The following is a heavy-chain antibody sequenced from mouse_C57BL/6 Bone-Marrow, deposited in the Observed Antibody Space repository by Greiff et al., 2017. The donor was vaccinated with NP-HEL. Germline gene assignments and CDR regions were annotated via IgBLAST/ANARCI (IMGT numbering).Heavy chain of an antibody. CDR1: GYAFSSYW. J-gene: IGHJ3*01. V-gene: IGHV1-80*01. CDR3: ARWGIYDGYYGVAY. Sequence: QVHVKQSGAELVKPGASVKISCKASGYAFSSYWMNWVKQRPGKGLEWIGQIYPGDGDTNYNGKFKGKATLTADKSSSTAYMQLSSLTSEDSAVYFCARWGIYDGYYGVAYWGQGTLVTVSA. CDR2: IYPGDGDT. D-gene: IGHD2-3*01.